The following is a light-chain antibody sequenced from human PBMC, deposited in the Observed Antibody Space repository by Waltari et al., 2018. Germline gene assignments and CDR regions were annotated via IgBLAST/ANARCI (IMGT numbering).Light chain of an antibody. V-gene: IGKV3-20*01. J-gene: IGKJ1*01. Sequence: IVLTQSPGTLSLSPGEIATLPCRASQSVSISYVAWYQQKPGQAPRLLIDGASSRATGIPDRCSGSGSGTDFTLTITRLEPEDFAVYYCQQYAISRTWTFGQGTKVEIK. CDR3: QQYAISRTWT. CDR1: QSVSISY. CDR2: GAS.